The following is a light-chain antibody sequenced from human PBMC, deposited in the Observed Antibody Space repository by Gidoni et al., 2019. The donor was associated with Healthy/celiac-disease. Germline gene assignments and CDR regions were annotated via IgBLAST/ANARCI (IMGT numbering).Light chain of an antibody. J-gene: IGKJ4*01. CDR1: QDISNY. CDR2: DAS. V-gene: IGKV1-33*01. Sequence: DIQMTQSPSSLSASVGDRVTITCQASQDISNYLHWYQQKPGKAPKLLIYDASNLETGVPSRFSGRGSGTDFTFTISSLQPEDIATYYCQQYDNLLTFGGGTKVEIK. CDR3: QQYDNLLT.